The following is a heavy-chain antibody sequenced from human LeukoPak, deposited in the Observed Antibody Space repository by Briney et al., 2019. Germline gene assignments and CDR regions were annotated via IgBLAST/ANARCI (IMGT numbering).Heavy chain of an antibody. D-gene: IGHD6-19*01. CDR2: IYYSGST. Sequence: SETLSLTCAVYGGSFSGYYWSWIRQPPGKGLEWIGYIYYSGSTNYNPSLKSRVTISVDTSKNQFSLKLSSVTAADTAVYYCARLPYSSGWTDDAFDIWGQGTMVTVSS. V-gene: IGHV4-59*01. CDR1: GGSFSGYY. J-gene: IGHJ3*02. CDR3: ARLPYSSGWTDDAFDI.